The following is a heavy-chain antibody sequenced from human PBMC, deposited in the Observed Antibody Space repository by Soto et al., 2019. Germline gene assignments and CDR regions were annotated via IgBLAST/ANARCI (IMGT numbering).Heavy chain of an antibody. CDR3: ARSIAAAVDFDY. J-gene: IGHJ4*02. D-gene: IGHD6-13*01. CDR1: GYTFTSYG. V-gene: IGHV1-18*01. Sequence: QVQLVQSGAEVKKPGASVKVSCKASGYTFTSYGISWVRQAPGQGLEWMGWISAYSGSTNYAQKLQGRVTMTTETSTSTAYMELRSMRSDDTAVYYCARSIAAAVDFDYWGQGTLVTVSS. CDR2: ISAYSGST.